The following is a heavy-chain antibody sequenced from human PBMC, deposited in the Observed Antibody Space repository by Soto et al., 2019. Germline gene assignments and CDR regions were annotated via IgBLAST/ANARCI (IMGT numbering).Heavy chain of an antibody. CDR3: ARGPANSYDNSGHNPWDP. J-gene: IGHJ5*02. Sequence: QVQLVQSGAEVKKPGASVKVSCKASGYTFTTYGMTWVRQAPGQGLDWVGWISTHNGNTKYAESLQGRVTMTTDTTRSTAYRGGGTLKSKDRPFFYCARGPANSYDNSGHNPWDPGGQGPLVPVPS. CDR1: GYTFTTYG. CDR2: ISTHNGNT. V-gene: IGHV1-18*01. D-gene: IGHD3-22*01.